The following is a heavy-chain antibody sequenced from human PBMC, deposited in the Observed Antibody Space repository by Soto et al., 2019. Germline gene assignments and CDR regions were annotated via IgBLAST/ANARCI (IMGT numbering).Heavy chain of an antibody. Sequence: EVQLVESGGGLVQPGGSLRLSCAASGFTFSSYWMSWVRQAPGKGLEWVANIKQDGSEKYYVDSVKGRFTISRDNAKNSLYLQMNSLRAEDTAVYYCARDLDYDYIWGSYSSYAFDIWGQGTMVTVSS. CDR3: ARDLDYDYIWGSYSSYAFDI. CDR2: IKQDGSEK. V-gene: IGHV3-7*01. CDR1: GFTFSSYW. D-gene: IGHD3-16*01. J-gene: IGHJ3*02.